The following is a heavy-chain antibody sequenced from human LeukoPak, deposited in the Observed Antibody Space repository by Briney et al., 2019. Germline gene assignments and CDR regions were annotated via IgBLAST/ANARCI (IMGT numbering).Heavy chain of an antibody. CDR1: GCSFSSYS. Sequence: GGSLTLSCTGSGCSFSSYSMNWVRQTPGKRLEWVSFISSGGRYIYYADSVKGRFTVSRDNAKNSLYLQMNSLRAEDTAVYYCARVSACSSSDSCYSGYWGQGTLVTVSS. D-gene: IGHD2-15*01. V-gene: IGHV3-21*01. CDR3: ARVSACSSSDSCYSGY. CDR2: ISSGGRYI. J-gene: IGHJ4*02.